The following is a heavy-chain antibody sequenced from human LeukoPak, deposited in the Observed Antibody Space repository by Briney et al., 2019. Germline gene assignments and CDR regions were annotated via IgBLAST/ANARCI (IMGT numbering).Heavy chain of an antibody. D-gene: IGHD2-15*01. CDR3: ASGPSLGTTHPYFDY. J-gene: IGHJ4*02. CDR1: GYTVTGYY. CDR2: INPNNGGT. Sequence: GASVKVSCKASGYTVTGYYMHWLRQAPGQGLEWMGWINPNNGGTNYAQRFQGRVTMTRDTSISTAYMELSRLRFDDTAVYYCASGPSLGTTHPYFDYWGQGTLVTVSS. V-gene: IGHV1-2*02.